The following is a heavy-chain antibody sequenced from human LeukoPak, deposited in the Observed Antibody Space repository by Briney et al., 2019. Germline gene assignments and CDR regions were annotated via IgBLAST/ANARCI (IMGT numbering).Heavy chain of an antibody. J-gene: IGHJ5*02. CDR3: ARVKILDGSGRRNWFDP. CDR1: GGSIGSYY. Sequence: PSETLSLTCTVSGGSIGSYYWSWIRQPPGKGLEWIGYIYYSGSTNYNPSLKSRVTISVDTSKNQFSLKLSSVTAADTAVYYCARVKILDGSGRRNWFDPWGQGTLVTVSS. V-gene: IGHV4-59*01. CDR2: IYYSGST. D-gene: IGHD3-10*01.